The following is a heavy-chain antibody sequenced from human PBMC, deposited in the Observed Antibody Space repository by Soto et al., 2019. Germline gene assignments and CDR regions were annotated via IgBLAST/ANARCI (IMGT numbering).Heavy chain of an antibody. J-gene: IGHJ4*02. CDR2: IYSGGST. Sequence: EVQLVESGGGLVQPGGSLRLSCAASGFTVSSNYMSWVRQAPGKGLEWVSVIYSGGSTYYADSVKGRFTISRDNSKNTLYLQMNSLRAEDTAVYYCARAGCSGGSCYLFDYWGQGTLVTVSS. CDR1: GFTVSSNY. D-gene: IGHD2-15*01. CDR3: ARAGCSGGSCYLFDY. V-gene: IGHV3-66*01.